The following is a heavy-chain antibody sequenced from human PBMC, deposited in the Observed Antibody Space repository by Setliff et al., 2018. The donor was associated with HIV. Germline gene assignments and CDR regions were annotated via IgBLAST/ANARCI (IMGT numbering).Heavy chain of an antibody. Sequence: SETLSLTCTVPGYSISSHYWSWIRQPPGKELEWIGYIFSSGSTTYNPSLKSRVTISIDTSKNQFSLKVSSVTAADTAVYYCARGWEWGAPLDYWGQGTLVTVSS. J-gene: IGHJ4*02. CDR1: GYSISSHY. CDR2: IFSSGST. D-gene: IGHD1-26*01. CDR3: ARGWEWGAPLDY. V-gene: IGHV4-59*11.